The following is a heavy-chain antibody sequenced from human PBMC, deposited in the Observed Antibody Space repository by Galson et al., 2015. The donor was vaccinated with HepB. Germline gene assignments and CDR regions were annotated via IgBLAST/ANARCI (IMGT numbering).Heavy chain of an antibody. D-gene: IGHD4-17*01. CDR2: IKSKADAGTT. CDR3: TTGGYGDTGGAFDI. CDR1: GFTFSSYW. Sequence: SLRLSCAASGFTFSSYWMSWVRQAPGKGLEWVGRIKSKADAGTTDYAAPVKGRFTISRDDSKNTLYLQMNSLKTEDTAVYYCTTGGYGDTGGAFDIWGQGTMVTVSS. V-gene: IGHV3-15*01. J-gene: IGHJ3*02.